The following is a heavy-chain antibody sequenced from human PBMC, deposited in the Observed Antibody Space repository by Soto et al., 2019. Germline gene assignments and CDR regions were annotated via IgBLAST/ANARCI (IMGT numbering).Heavy chain of an antibody. CDR2: IYYSGST. Sequence: SETLSLTCTVSGGSISSNNYYWGWIRQPPGKGLEWLEWIGTIYYSGSTYYNPSLKSRVTISVDTSKNQFSLKLSSVTAADTAVYYCARHTPAISISDHWGQGTLVTVSS. D-gene: IGHD2-15*01. CDR3: ARHTPAISISDH. V-gene: IGHV4-39*01. CDR1: GGSISSNNYY. J-gene: IGHJ4*02.